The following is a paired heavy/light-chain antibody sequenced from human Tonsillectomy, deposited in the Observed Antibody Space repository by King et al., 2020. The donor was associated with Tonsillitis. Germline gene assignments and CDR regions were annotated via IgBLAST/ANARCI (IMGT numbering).Heavy chain of an antibody. CDR3: ARLGEFWSGYLNNWYFDL. CDR2: IYYSGST. CDR1: GGSISSSSY. Sequence: QLQLQESGPGLVKPSETLSLTCTVSGGSISSSSYWGWIRQPPGKGLEWIASIYYSGSTYYNPSLKSRVTISVDTSKNQFSLKLSSVTAADTAVYYCARLGEFWSGYLNNWYFDLWGRGTLVTVSS. V-gene: IGHV4-39*01. J-gene: IGHJ2*01. D-gene: IGHD3-3*01.
Light chain of an antibody. Sequence: DIQMTQSPSSLSASVGDRVTITCRASQGISNYLAWYQQKPGKVPKLLIYAASTLQSGVPSRFSGSGSGTDFTFTISSLQPEDAATYYCQKYNSAPLTFGGGTKVEIK. CDR3: QKYNSAPLT. V-gene: IGKV1-27*01. CDR2: AAS. CDR1: QGISNY. J-gene: IGKJ4*01.